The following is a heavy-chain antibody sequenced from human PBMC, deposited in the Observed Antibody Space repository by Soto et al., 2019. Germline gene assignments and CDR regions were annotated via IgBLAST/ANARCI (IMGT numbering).Heavy chain of an antibody. CDR3: ARLEGLATISYYFDF. D-gene: IGHD3-9*01. CDR1: DDSINSDKYY. V-gene: IGHV4-39*01. Sequence: QLQLQESGPGLVKPSETLSLTCSFSDDSINSDKYYWGWIRQPPGKGLEWIGSVYYRGNAYYNPSLQTRVTISLDKSKRQFSLKLNSVTAADSAVYFCARLEGLATISYYFDFWGPGALVTVSS. CDR2: VYYRGNA. J-gene: IGHJ4*02.